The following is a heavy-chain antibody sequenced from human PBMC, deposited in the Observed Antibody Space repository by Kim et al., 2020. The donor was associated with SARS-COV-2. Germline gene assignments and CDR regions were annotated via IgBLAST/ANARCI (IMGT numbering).Heavy chain of an antibody. CDR1: GGSISSGGYY. D-gene: IGHD6-19*01. CDR2: IYYSGST. J-gene: IGHJ4*02. V-gene: IGHV4-31*03. CDR3: ARGGAVAGEFDY. Sequence: SETLSLTCTVSGGSISSGGYYWSWIRQHPGKGLEWIGYIYYSGSTYYNPSLKSRVTISVDTSKNQFSLKLSSVTAADTAVYYCARGGAVAGEFDYWGQGTLVTVSS.